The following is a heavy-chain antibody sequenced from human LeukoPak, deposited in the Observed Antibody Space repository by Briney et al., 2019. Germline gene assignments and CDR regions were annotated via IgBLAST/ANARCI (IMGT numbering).Heavy chain of an antibody. D-gene: IGHD2-21*02. CDR3: ARDLSGDANFDY. CDR1: GYTFTSYY. J-gene: IGHJ4*02. V-gene: IGHV1-46*01. CDR2: INPSGGST. Sequence: GASVKVSCKASGYTFTSYYMHWVRQAPGQGLEWMGIINPSGGSTSYAQRFQGRGTMTRDTSTSKVYMEMSSQRSEDTAVYYCARDLSGDANFDYWGQGTLVTVSS.